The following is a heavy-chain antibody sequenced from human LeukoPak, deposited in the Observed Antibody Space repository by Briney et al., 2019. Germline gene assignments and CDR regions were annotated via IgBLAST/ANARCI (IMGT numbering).Heavy chain of an antibody. J-gene: IGHJ4*02. CDR3: AKDLYGSGSYTDY. Sequence: PGGSLRLSCVASGFTFSSYGMSWVRQAPGKGLEWVSAISGSGGSTYYADSVKGRFTISRDNSKNTLYLQMNSLRAEDTAVYYCAKDLYGSGSYTDYWGQGTLVTVSS. V-gene: IGHV3-23*01. CDR2: ISGSGGST. D-gene: IGHD3-10*01. CDR1: GFTFSSYG.